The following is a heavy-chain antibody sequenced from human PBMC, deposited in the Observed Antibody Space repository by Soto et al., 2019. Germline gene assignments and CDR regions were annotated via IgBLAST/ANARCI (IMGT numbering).Heavy chain of an antibody. V-gene: IGHV4-39*01. Sequence: KQSQTLSLTCTVSGGSISSSSYYWGWIRQPPGKGLEWIGSIYYSGSTYYNPSLKSRVTISVDTSKNQFSLSLSSVTAADTAVYYCAQGYGDYYFDYWGQGTLVTVSS. D-gene: IGHD4-17*01. CDR2: IYYSGST. CDR3: AQGYGDYYFDY. J-gene: IGHJ4*02. CDR1: GGSISSSSYY.